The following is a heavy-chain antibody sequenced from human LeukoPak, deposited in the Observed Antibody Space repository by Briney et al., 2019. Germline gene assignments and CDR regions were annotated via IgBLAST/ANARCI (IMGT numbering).Heavy chain of an antibody. D-gene: IGHD6-6*01. Sequence: GGSLRLSCAASGFTFSSYDMSWVRQAPGKGLEWVSGISGSGGSTYYADSVKGRFTISRDKSKNTLYLQMNSLRAEDTAVYYCARGLSGYSSSLGYWGQGTLVTVSS. CDR1: GFTFSSYD. CDR2: ISGSGGST. J-gene: IGHJ4*02. V-gene: IGHV3-23*01. CDR3: ARGLSGYSSSLGY.